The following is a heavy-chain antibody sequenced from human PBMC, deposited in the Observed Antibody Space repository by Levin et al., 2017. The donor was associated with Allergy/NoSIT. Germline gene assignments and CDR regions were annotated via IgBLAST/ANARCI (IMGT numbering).Heavy chain of an antibody. CDR3: ARVGNYYDSSGYVG. D-gene: IGHD3-22*01. V-gene: IGHV3-11*01. Sequence: SCAASGFTFSDYYMSWIRQAPGKGLEWVSYISSSGSTIYYADSVKGRFTISRDNAKNSLYLQMNSLRAEDTAVYYCARVGNYYDSSGYVGWGQGTLVTVSS. J-gene: IGHJ4*02. CDR2: ISSSGSTI. CDR1: GFTFSDYY.